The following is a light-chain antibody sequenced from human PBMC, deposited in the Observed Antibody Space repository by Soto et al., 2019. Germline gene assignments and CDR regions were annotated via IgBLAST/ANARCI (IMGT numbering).Light chain of an antibody. CDR1: SSDVGGYDC. J-gene: IGLJ1*01. Sequence: QSALTQPPSASGSPGQVVTISCTGTSSDVGGYDCVSWYQQHPGKAPKLMIYEVSKRPSGVPDRFSGSKSGNTASLTVSGLQAEDEADYYCSSYAGSNNPYVFGTGTKLTVL. CDR3: SSYAGSNNPYV. V-gene: IGLV2-8*01. CDR2: EVS.